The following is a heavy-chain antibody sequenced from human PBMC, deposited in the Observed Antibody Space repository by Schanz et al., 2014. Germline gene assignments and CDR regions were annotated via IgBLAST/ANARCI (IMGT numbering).Heavy chain of an antibody. CDR1: GFTFSDYY. Sequence: QAQLVESGGTLVKPGGSLRLSCVVSGFTFSDYYMSWIRQAPGKGLEWVSYISSSSIYTNYADSVKGRFTISRDNAKNSLYLQMNSLRAEDTAVYYCAREGEWGYDPPRHWGQGTLVTVSS. J-gene: IGHJ4*02. CDR2: ISSSSIYT. CDR3: AREGEWGYDPPRH. D-gene: IGHD5-12*01. V-gene: IGHV3-11*06.